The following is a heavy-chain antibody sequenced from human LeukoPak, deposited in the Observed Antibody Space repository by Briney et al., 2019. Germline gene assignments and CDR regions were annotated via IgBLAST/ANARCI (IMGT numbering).Heavy chain of an antibody. CDR2: IRYDGSTK. V-gene: IGHV3-30*02. CDR1: GFSFSTSG. CDR3: AKVSLLRFLEWLLSFDY. Sequence: GGSLRLSCAASGFSFSTSGMHWVRQTPGKGLEWVAFIRYDGSTKYYADSVKGRFTISRDNSKNTLYLQMNSLRAEDTAVYYCAKVSLLRFLEWLLSFDYWGQGTLVTVSS. J-gene: IGHJ4*02. D-gene: IGHD3-3*01.